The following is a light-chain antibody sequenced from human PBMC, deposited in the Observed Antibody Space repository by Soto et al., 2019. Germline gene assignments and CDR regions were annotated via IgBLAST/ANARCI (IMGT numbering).Light chain of an antibody. CDR1: QAVPNN. Sequence: DIHLTQSPSFLSASVGDRVTITCRPSQAVPNNMAWYQQKPGKPPKLLIYEESTLHSGVPSRFSGRMSGTQFPLTIDSLQPEYFATYYCQQVKTYPRTFGGGTKVEIK. CDR3: QQVKTYPRT. V-gene: IGKV1-9*01. CDR2: EES. J-gene: IGKJ4*01.